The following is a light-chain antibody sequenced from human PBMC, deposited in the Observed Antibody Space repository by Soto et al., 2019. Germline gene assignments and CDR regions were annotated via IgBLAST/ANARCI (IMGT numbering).Light chain of an antibody. V-gene: IGKV3-15*01. J-gene: IGKJ4*01. Sequence: EIVMTQSPATRSVSPGERATLSCRASQSVSSNLAWYQQKPGQAPSLLNYGASTRATGIPARFSGSGAGTEFTLTISSLQSEDFAVYYCQQYNNWPLTFGGGTKVEIK. CDR3: QQYNNWPLT. CDR1: QSVSSN. CDR2: GAS.